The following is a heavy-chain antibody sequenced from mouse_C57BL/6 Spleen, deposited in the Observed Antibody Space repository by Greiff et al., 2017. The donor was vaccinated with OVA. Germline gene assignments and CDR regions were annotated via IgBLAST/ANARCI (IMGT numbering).Heavy chain of an antibody. Sequence: QVQLQQPGAELVRPGSSVKLSCKASGYTFTSYWMHWVKQRPIQGLEWIGNIDPSDSETHYNQKFKDKATLTVDKSSSTAYMQLSSLTSEDSAVDYCARYRGYDEDYFDYWGQGTTLTVSS. CDR1: GYTFTSYW. V-gene: IGHV1-52*01. D-gene: IGHD2-2*01. CDR3: ARYRGYDEDYFDY. CDR2: IDPSDSET. J-gene: IGHJ2*01.